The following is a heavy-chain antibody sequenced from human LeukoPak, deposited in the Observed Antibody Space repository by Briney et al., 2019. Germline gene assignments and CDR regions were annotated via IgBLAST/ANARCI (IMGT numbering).Heavy chain of an antibody. Sequence: SETLSLTCAVSGGSISSYYWSWIRQPPGKGLEWIGYIYYSGSTNYNPSLKSRVTISVDTSKNQFSLKLSSVTAADTAVYYCARDLADSSGYYYALGYWGQGTLVTVSS. CDR1: GGSISSYY. V-gene: IGHV4-59*01. J-gene: IGHJ4*02. CDR3: ARDLADSSGYYYALGY. CDR2: IYYSGST. D-gene: IGHD3-22*01.